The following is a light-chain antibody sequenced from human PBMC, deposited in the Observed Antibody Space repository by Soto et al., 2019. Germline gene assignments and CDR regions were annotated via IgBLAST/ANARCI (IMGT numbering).Light chain of an antibody. J-gene: IGKJ4*01. CDR3: EKYDSSPLT. CDR1: QSVSSSY. V-gene: IGKV3-20*01. Sequence: EIVLTQSPGTLSLSPGERATLSCRASQSVSSSYLAWYHQKPGQPPRLLIYGASIRATGIPDRFSGSGSGTDFTPTNSRLETEDFAVYYCEKYDSSPLTFGGGTKVEIK. CDR2: GAS.